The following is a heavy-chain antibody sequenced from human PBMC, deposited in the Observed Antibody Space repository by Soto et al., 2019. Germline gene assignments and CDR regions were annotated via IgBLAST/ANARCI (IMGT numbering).Heavy chain of an antibody. V-gene: IGHV1-2*02. D-gene: IGHD3-22*01. CDR1: GYTFTGYY. CDR2: INPNSGGT. J-gene: IGHJ4*02. Sequence: GASVKVSCKASGYTFTGYYMHWVRQAPGQGLEWMGWINPNSGGTNYAQKFQGRVTMTRDTSISTAYMELSRLGSDDTAVYYCARVEGDYYDSSGYRFDYWGQGTLVTVSS. CDR3: ARVEGDYYDSSGYRFDY.